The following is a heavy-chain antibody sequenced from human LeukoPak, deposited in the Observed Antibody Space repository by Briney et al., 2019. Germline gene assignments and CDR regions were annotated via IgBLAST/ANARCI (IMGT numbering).Heavy chain of an antibody. D-gene: IGHD5-18*01. Sequence: GGSLRLSCAASGFTFNSYWMSWVRQAPGKGLEWVANIKQDGSEKYYVDSVKGRFTISRDNAKNSLYPQMNSLRAEDTAVYYCARGGYSYGLYYFDYWGQGTLVTVSS. CDR1: GFTFNSYW. CDR3: ARGGYSYGLYYFDY. V-gene: IGHV3-7*01. CDR2: IKQDGSEK. J-gene: IGHJ4*02.